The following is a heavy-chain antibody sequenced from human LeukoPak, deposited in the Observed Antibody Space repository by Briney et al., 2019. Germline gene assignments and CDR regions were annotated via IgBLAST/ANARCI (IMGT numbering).Heavy chain of an antibody. CDR1: GDSISNGAYS. Sequence: KASETLSLTCAVSGDSISNGAYSWSWIRQPPGKGLEWIGYIYHGGSTYYNPSLKSQVIISVDRSKKQFTLKLSSVTAADTAMYYCARTGYTYAGYNWFDPWGQGTLVTVSS. CDR2: IYHGGST. D-gene: IGHD5-18*01. J-gene: IGHJ5*02. V-gene: IGHV4-30-2*01. CDR3: ARTGYTYAGYNWFDP.